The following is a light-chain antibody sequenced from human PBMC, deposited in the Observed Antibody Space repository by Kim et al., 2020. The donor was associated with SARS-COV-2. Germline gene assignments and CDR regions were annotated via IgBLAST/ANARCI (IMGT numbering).Light chain of an antibody. J-gene: IGLJ3*02. CDR1: TGAATSGYH. CDR3: LLYYGSAWV. CDR2: DTN. Sequence: PGGTVTLTCASSTGAATSGYHPIWFQQKPGQAPRALIYDTNNRHSWTPARFSGSLLGGKAALTLSSVQPEDEAEYYCLLYYGSAWVFGGGTQLTVL. V-gene: IGLV7-43*01.